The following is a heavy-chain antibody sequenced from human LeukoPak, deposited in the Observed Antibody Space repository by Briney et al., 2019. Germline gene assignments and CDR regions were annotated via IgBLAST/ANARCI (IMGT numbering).Heavy chain of an antibody. D-gene: IGHD1-26*01. Sequence: ASVKVSCKASGYTFTGYYMHWVRQAPGQGLEWMGWINPNSGGTNYAQKFQGRVTMTRDTSISTAYMELSRLRSDDTAVYYCARRYSGSYFRPGVFDIGGQGAMVTVSS. CDR3: ARRYSGSYFRPGVFDI. J-gene: IGHJ3*02. CDR2: INPNSGGT. V-gene: IGHV1-2*02. CDR1: GYTFTGYY.